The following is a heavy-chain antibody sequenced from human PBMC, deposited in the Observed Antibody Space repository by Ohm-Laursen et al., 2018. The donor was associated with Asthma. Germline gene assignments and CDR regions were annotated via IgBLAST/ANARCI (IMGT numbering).Heavy chain of an antibody. Sequence: TLSLTCAVSGGSISSGGYYWSWIRQPPGKGLEWIGYIYYSGSTYYNPSLKSRVTISVDTSKNQFSLKLSSVTAADTAVYFFARGYSGYANNWFDPWGQGTLVTVSS. J-gene: IGHJ5*02. CDR2: IYYSGST. CDR3: ARGYSGYANNWFDP. D-gene: IGHD5-12*01. CDR1: GGSISSGGYY. V-gene: IGHV4-31*11.